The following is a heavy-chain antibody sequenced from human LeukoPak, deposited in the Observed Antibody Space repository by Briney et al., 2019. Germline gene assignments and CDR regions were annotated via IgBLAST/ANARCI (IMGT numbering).Heavy chain of an antibody. CDR2: ISSSGITR. CDR1: GFTFSDYY. Sequence: GGSLRLSCAASGFTFSDYYMSWIRQAPGKGLEWVSYISSSGITRSYADSVKGRFIISRDNAKNSLYLQMNSLRAEDTAVYYCATYSSLNRREFQYWGQGTLLTVSS. D-gene: IGHD3-22*01. CDR3: ATYSSLNRREFQY. V-gene: IGHV3-11*04. J-gene: IGHJ1*01.